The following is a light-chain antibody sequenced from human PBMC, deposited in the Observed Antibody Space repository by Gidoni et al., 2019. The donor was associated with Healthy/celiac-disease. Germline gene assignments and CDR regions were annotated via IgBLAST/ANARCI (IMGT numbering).Light chain of an antibody. J-gene: IGLJ2*01. CDR3: SSYTSSSTLEVV. CDR1: SSDVGGYNY. V-gene: IGLV2-14*01. CDR2: EVS. Sequence: QSALTQPASVSGSPGQSITISCTGTSSDVGGYNYVYWYQQHPVNAPKLMIYEVSNRPSGVSTRFSGSKSGNTASLTISGLQAEDEADYYCSSYTSSSTLEVVFGGGTKLTVL.